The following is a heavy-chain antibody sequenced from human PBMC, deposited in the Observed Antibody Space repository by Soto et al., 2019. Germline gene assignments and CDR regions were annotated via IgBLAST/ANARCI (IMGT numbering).Heavy chain of an antibody. CDR1: GFTFSTYA. D-gene: IGHD4-17*01. Sequence: EVQLLESGGGLVQPGGSLRLSCAASGFTFSTYAMIWVRQAPGKGLEWVSVITGSGGSTYYADSVKGRFTISRDTSKNTLFLLMNSLRAEDTAVYYCAKDRYGDYGGIDYWVQGTMVTVSS. CDR2: ITGSGGST. J-gene: IGHJ4*02. CDR3: AKDRYGDYGGIDY. V-gene: IGHV3-23*01.